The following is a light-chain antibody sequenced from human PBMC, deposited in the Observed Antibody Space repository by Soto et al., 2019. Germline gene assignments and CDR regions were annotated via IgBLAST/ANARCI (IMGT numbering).Light chain of an antibody. CDR3: QQSYKTPYP. CDR1: QSISSY. V-gene: IGKV1-39*01. J-gene: IGKJ2*01. CDR2: AAS. Sequence: DLPMTQSPSSLSASVGDRITITCRSSQSISSYLNWYQQKPGKAPRLLIYAASSLQRGVPSRFSGSGSGTNFTLTIRSLQPDDFATYFCQQSYKTPYPFGQGTKLEIK.